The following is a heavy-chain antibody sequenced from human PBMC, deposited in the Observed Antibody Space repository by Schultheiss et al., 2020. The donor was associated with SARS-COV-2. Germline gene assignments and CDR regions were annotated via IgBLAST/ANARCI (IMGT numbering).Heavy chain of an antibody. D-gene: IGHD3-22*01. CDR1: GFTFSSYA. V-gene: IGHV3-30*07. CDR3: ARGGDYDSSGYYSNDY. CDR2: ISYDGSNK. J-gene: IGHJ4*02. Sequence: GGSLRLSCAASGFTFSSYAMHWVRQAPGKGLEWVAVISYDGSNKDYADSVKGRFTISRDNSKNTLYLQMNSLRAEDTAVYYCARGGDYDSSGYYSNDYWGQGTLVTVSS.